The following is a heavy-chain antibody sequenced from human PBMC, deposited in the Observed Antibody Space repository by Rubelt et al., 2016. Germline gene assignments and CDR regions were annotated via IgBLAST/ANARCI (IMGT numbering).Heavy chain of an antibody. CDR1: GGSISSGGYS. CDR2: IYYSGSS. Sequence: QVQLQESGPGLVKPSQTLSLTCAVSGGSISSGGYSWSWIRQPPGKGLEWIGYIYYSGSSYYNPSLKSRVTISADTSKNQFSLKLSSVTAADTAVYYCVRVRDASDYYDSSGFYALDMWGQGTKVTVSS. J-gene: IGHJ3*02. CDR3: VRVRDASDYYDSSGFYALDM. V-gene: IGHV4-30-4*07. D-gene: IGHD3-22*01.